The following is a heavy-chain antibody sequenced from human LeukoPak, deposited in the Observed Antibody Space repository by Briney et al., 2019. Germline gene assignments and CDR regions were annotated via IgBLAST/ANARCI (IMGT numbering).Heavy chain of an antibody. D-gene: IGHD1-26*01. CDR2: IIPIFGTA. Sequence: SVKVSCKASGGTFSSYAISWVRQAPGQGHEWMGGIIPIFGTANYAQKFQGRVTITADESTSTAYMELSSLRSEDAAVYYCARDRPGIVGATPPHWFDPWGQGTLVTVSS. J-gene: IGHJ5*02. CDR3: ARDRPGIVGATPPHWFDP. V-gene: IGHV1-69*13. CDR1: GGTFSSYA.